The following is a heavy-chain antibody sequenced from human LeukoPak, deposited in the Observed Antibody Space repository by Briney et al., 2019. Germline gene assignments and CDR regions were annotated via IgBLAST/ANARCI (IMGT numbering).Heavy chain of an antibody. D-gene: IGHD4-23*01. CDR2: INHSGST. CDR1: GGSFSGYY. Sequence: SETLSLTCAVYGGSFSGYYWSWIRQPPGKGLEWIGEINHSGSTNYNPSLKSRATISVDTSKNQFSLKLSSVTAADTAVYYWARVIAGMTTVVTPWFYPWGQGTLVTVSS. J-gene: IGHJ5*02. CDR3: ARVIAGMTTVVTPWFYP. V-gene: IGHV4-34*01.